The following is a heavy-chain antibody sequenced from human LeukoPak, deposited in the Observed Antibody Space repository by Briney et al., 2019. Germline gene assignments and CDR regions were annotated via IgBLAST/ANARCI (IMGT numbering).Heavy chain of an antibody. CDR2: ISYDGSNK. J-gene: IGHJ5*02. V-gene: IGHV3-30*18. CDR3: AKDYRRGLIAVENWFDP. Sequence: GRSLRLSCAASGFTFSSYGMHWVRQAPGKGLEWVAVISYDGSNKYYADSVKGRFTISRDNSKNTLYLQMNSLRAEDTAVYYCAKDYRRGLIAVENWFDPWGQGTLVTVSS. D-gene: IGHD6-19*01. CDR1: GFTFSSYG.